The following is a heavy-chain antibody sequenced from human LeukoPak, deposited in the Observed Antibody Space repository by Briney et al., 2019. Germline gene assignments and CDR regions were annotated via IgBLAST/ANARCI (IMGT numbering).Heavy chain of an antibody. D-gene: IGHD1-26*01. Sequence: PSETLSLTCTVSGGSITSYYWSWIRQPPGKGLEWIGYMYYSGNTNYNPSLKSRVTISVDTARSQVSLKVISVTAADTAVYYCAGSQGATCFGHWGQGALVTVSS. CDR3: AGSQGATCFGH. V-gene: IGHV4-59*01. J-gene: IGHJ4*02. CDR1: GGSITSYY. CDR2: MYYSGNT.